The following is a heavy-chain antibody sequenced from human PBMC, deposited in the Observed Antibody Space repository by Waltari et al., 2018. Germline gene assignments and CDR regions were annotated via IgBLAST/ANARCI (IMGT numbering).Heavy chain of an antibody. V-gene: IGHV1-2*02. Sequence: QVQLVQSGAEVKKPGASVKVSCKASGYTFTSYAMQWVRQAPGQRLEWMGWINPNSGGTNYAQKFQGRVTMTRDTSISTAYMELSRLRSDDTAVYYCAREGYSVTIFGVVPTAFDIWGQGTMVTVSS. CDR1: GYTFTSYA. D-gene: IGHD3-3*01. CDR2: INPNSGGT. CDR3: AREGYSVTIFGVVPTAFDI. J-gene: IGHJ3*02.